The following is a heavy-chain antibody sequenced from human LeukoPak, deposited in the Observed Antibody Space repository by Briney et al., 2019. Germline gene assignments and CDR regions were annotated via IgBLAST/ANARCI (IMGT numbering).Heavy chain of an antibody. J-gene: IGHJ4*02. V-gene: IGHV3-33*01. D-gene: IGHD1-26*01. CDR3: ARATIEWELLDDY. Sequence: GRSLRLSCAASGFTFSSYGMHWVRQAPGKGLEWVAVIFYDGSYKYYADSVKGRFTISRDNSKNTLYLQMNSLRAEDTAVYYCARATIEWELLDDYWGQGTLVTVSS. CDR1: GFTFSSYG. CDR2: IFYDGSYK.